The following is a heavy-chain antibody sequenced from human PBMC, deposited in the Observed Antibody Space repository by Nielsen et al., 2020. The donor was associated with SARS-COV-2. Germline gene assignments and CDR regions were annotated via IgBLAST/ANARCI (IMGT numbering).Heavy chain of an antibody. J-gene: IGHJ4*02. CDR1: GYTFTGYY. CDR2: INPNSGGT. CDR3: ARGGVAAADILDY. Sequence: ASVKVSCKASGYTFTGYYMHWVRQAPGQGLEWMGWINPNSGGTNYAQKFQGWVTMTRDTPISTAYMELSRLRSDDTAVYYCARGGVAAADILDYWGQGTLVTVSS. V-gene: IGHV1-2*04. D-gene: IGHD6-13*01.